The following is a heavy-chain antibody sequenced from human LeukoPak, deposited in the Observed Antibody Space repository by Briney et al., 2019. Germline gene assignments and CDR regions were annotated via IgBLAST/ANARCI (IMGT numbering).Heavy chain of an antibody. Sequence: SETLSLTCTVSGGSISSYYWSWIRQPPGKGLEWIGYLYYSGSTNYNPSLKSRVTISVDTSKNQFSLKLSSVTAADTAVYYCARDKRWLQYNYYYGMDVWGQGTTVTVSS. V-gene: IGHV4-59*01. CDR3: ARDKRWLQYNYYYGMDV. J-gene: IGHJ6*02. D-gene: IGHD5-24*01. CDR2: LYYSGST. CDR1: GGSISSYY.